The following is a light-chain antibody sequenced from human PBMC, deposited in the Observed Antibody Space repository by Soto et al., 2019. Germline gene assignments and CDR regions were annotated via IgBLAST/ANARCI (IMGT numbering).Light chain of an antibody. Sequence: AIQLTQSPSSLSASVGDTVTITCRTSQGISSALAWYQRKPGRAPNLLIYDASSLQSGVPSRFSGSGSGTDFTLTISNLHPEDFATYYFQHFNEFPLTFGGGTKVDIK. J-gene: IGKJ4*01. CDR3: QHFNEFPLT. CDR2: DAS. CDR1: QGISSA. V-gene: IGKV1D-13*01.